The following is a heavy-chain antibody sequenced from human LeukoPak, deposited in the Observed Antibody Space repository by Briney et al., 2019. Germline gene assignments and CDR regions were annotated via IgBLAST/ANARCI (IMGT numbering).Heavy chain of an antibody. V-gene: IGHV4-39*07. D-gene: IGHD6-19*01. CDR2: IYYSGST. CDR3: ARVPAVAGIYYFDY. J-gene: IGHJ4*02. CDR1: GGSISSSSYY. Sequence: SETLSLTCTVSGGSISSSSYYWGWIRQPPGKGLEWIGSIYYSGSTYYNPSLKSRVTISVDTSKNQFSLKLSSVTAADTAVYYCARVPAVAGIYYFDYWGQGTLVTVSS.